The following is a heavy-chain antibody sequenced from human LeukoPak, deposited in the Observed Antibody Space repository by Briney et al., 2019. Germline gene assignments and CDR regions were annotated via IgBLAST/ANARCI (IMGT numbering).Heavy chain of an antibody. V-gene: IGHV3-74*03. Sequence: GGALRLSCAASGFTFSRYWMHWVRQAPGKGLMWVSRISPDGSTTLCADSVKGRFTISRDNSKNTLYLQMNSLRAEDTAVYYCARGTTLYDSSGDDFDYWGQGTLVTVSS. J-gene: IGHJ4*02. CDR2: ISPDGSTT. CDR3: ARGTTLYDSSGDDFDY. CDR1: GFTFSRYW. D-gene: IGHD3-22*01.